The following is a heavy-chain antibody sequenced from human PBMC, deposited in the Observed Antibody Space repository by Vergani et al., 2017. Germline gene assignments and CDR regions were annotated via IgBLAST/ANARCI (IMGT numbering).Heavy chain of an antibody. CDR3: ARITPRVVGPYFDF. CDR1: GDTSSSYA. Sequence: QVHLVQSVAEVKKPGSSVKVSCRASGDTSSSYAISWVRQAPGQGLEWLGMTVPIFGSATTTQKFQDRVTISAEAATNTAFLEVTNLRSDDTAVYYCARITPRVVGPYFDFWGQGTLVTVSS. V-gene: IGHV1-69*15. J-gene: IGHJ4*02. CDR2: TVPIFGSA. D-gene: IGHD4-23*01.